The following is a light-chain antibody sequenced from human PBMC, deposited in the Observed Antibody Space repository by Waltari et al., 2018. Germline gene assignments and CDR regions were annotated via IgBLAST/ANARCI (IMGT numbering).Light chain of an antibody. Sequence: AIQMTQSPSSLSASVGDRVTITCRASQGIRNNLGWYQQQPGKAPKLLMYATSTLQSWVPARFRGSGSGTDFTLTLSSLQPEDFATYYCLQDYNYPWTFGQGTKVEIK. CDR1: QGIRNN. V-gene: IGKV1-6*01. CDR3: LQDYNYPWT. CDR2: ATS. J-gene: IGKJ1*01.